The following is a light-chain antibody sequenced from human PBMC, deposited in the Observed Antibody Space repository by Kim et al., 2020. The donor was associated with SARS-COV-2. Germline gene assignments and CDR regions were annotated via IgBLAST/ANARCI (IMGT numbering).Light chain of an antibody. V-gene: IGLV3-1*01. CDR1: KLGDKY. J-gene: IGLJ2*01. CDR3: QAWDSSTVV. Sequence: VSPGQTASITCSGDKLGDKYACWYQQKPGQSPVLVIYQDSKRPSGIPERFSGSNSENTATLTISGTQAMDEADYYCQAWDSSTVVFGGGTKLTVL. CDR2: QDS.